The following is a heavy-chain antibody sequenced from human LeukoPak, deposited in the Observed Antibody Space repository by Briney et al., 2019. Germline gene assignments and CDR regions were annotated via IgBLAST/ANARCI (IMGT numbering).Heavy chain of an antibody. CDR2: ISSSSSYI. D-gene: IGHD6-6*01. J-gene: IGHJ5*02. Sequence: PGGSLRLSCAASGFTFTSYSINWVRQAPGRGLEWVSSISSSSSYIYYADSVKGRFTISRDNAKNSLYLQMNSLRAEDTAVYYCARDLSEYSSGFDPWGQGTLVTVSS. V-gene: IGHV3-21*01. CDR3: ARDLSEYSSGFDP. CDR1: GFTFTSYS.